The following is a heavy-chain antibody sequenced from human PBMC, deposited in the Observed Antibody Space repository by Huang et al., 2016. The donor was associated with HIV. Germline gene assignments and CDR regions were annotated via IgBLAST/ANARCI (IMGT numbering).Heavy chain of an antibody. D-gene: IGHD2-2*01. CDR3: ASGEYGKNAYDI. CDR2: FYYSGDA. V-gene: IGHV4-39*01. Sequence: QLHLQQSGPGLVRPSETLSLICTVSGGSITSSNQYWGWIRQAPGKGLEWIGNFYYSGDAYYAPSRKNRVSISIDTSKSQFSLRLSSVIATDTAVYYCASGEYGKNAYDIWGQGTVVTVSA. CDR1: GGSITSSNQY. J-gene: IGHJ3*02.